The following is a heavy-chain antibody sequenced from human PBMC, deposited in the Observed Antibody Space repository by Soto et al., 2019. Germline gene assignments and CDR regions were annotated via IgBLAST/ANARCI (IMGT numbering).Heavy chain of an antibody. Sequence: QVQLQESGPGLVKPSQTLSLTCTVSGDSLSSGVYYWSWIRQLPGEGLEWIGYIYYSGSTYYNPSLKSRVSISVDTSKNQFSLNLSSVTAADTAVYYCATAGRSGYDSIWYFDLWGRGTLVAVSS. D-gene: IGHD5-12*01. CDR1: GDSLSSGVYY. CDR3: ATAGRSGYDSIWYFDL. J-gene: IGHJ2*01. CDR2: IYYSGST. V-gene: IGHV4-31*03.